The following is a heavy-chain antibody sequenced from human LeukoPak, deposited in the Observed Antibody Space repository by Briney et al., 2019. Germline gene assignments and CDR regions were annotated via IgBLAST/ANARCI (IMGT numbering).Heavy chain of an antibody. Sequence: SETLSLNCPVSGGSISTSSYFLGWVRQPPRKGLEWIGSFYYTGSTNFNPSLKSRVTISVDTSTNQFSLKLSSVTAADTAVYYCARGNLNDYWGQGTLVTVSS. V-gene: IGHV4-39*07. CDR3: ARGNLNDY. CDR2: FYYTGST. D-gene: IGHD1-14*01. J-gene: IGHJ4*02. CDR1: GGSISTSSYF.